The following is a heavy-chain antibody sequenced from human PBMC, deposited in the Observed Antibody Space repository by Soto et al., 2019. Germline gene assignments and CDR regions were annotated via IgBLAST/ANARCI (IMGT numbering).Heavy chain of an antibody. Sequence: SVKVSCKASGGTFSSYAISWVRQAPGQGLEWLGGIISIFGTANYAQKFQGRVTITADKSTSTAYMELSSLRSEDTAVYYCARTYYYDSSGYYRNDYWGQGTLVTVAS. CDR1: GGTFSSYA. CDR2: IISIFGTA. V-gene: IGHV1-69*06. D-gene: IGHD3-22*01. J-gene: IGHJ4*02. CDR3: ARTYYYDSSGYYRNDY.